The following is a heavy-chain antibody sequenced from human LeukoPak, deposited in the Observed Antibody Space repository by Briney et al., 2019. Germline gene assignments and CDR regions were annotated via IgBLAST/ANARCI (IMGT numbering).Heavy chain of an antibody. D-gene: IGHD3-22*01. CDR2: IRSSSSYI. CDR3: ARSRGSYYDSSGYYGYYYYYMDV. J-gene: IGHJ6*03. CDR1: GFTFSSYS. V-gene: IGHV3-21*01. Sequence: GGSLRLSCAASGFTFSSYSMNWVRQAPGKGLEWVSSIRSSSSYIYYADSLKGRFTISRDNAKNSLYLQMNSLRAEDTAVYYCARSRGSYYDSSGYYGYYYYYMDVWGKGTTVTISS.